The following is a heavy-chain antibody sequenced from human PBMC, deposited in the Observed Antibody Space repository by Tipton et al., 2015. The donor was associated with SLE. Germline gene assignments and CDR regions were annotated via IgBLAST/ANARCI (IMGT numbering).Heavy chain of an antibody. V-gene: IGHV3-23*01. CDR3: ARIAAAGTPQDNWFDP. D-gene: IGHD6-13*01. CDR1: GFTFDDYG. CDR2: ISGSGGST. Sequence: SLRLSCAASGFTFDDYGMSWVRQAPGKGLEWVSAISGSGGSTYYADSVKGRFTISRDNSKNTLYLQMNSLRAEDTAVYYCARIAAAGTPQDNWFDPWGQGTLVTVSS. J-gene: IGHJ5*02.